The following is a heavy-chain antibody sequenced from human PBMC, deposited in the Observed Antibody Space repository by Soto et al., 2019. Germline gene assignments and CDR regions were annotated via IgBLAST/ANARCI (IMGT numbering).Heavy chain of an antibody. J-gene: IGHJ6*03. Sequence: ASVKVSCKASGYTFTSYAMHWVRQAPGQRLEWMGWINAGNGNTKYSQKFQGRVTITRDTSASTAYMELSSLRSEDTAVYYCARGLPIFGSGSYYSADYYYYMGVWGKGTTVTVSS. CDR2: INAGNGNT. CDR3: ARGLPIFGSGSYYSADYYYYMGV. CDR1: GYTFTSYA. D-gene: IGHD3-10*01. V-gene: IGHV1-3*01.